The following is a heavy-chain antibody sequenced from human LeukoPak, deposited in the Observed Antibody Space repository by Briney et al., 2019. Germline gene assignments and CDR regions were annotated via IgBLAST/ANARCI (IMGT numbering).Heavy chain of an antibody. CDR1: ELTFRDAW. D-gene: IGHD5-12*01. CDR3: TWMATIFTVDY. J-gene: IGHJ4*02. V-gene: IGHV3-15*01. Sequence: PGGSLRLSWVLSELTFRDAWMSGVRKAPGKGLEWVGRIRNDRITDYAAPVQGRFSISRDNSKNTFYLQMNSLRTEDTGMYFCTWMATIFTVDYWGQGTLVTVSS. CDR2: IRNDRIT.